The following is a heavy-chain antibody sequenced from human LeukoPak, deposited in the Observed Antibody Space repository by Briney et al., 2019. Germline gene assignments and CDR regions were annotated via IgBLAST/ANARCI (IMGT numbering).Heavy chain of an antibody. V-gene: IGHV3-23*01. CDR1: GFTFSSSA. Sequence: PGGSLRLSCAASGFTFSSSALSWVRQAPGKGLEWVSGISASGGSTYYADSVKGRNTISRDNSKNTLYLQVNSLRAEDTAVYYCAKESWMVAPYYFDYWGQGTLVTVSS. CDR3: AKESWMVAPYYFDY. J-gene: IGHJ4*02. D-gene: IGHD2-15*01. CDR2: ISASGGST.